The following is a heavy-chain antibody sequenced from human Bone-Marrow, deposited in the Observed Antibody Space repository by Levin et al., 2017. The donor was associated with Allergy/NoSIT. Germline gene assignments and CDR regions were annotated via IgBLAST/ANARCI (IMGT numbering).Heavy chain of an antibody. CDR2: IDASGRT. CDR1: GGSISSGCCY. CDR3: ASHQNSGYDWGYYYMDV. V-gene: IGHV4-61*02. J-gene: IGHJ6*03. Sequence: SETLSLTCTVSGGSISSGCCYWTWIRQPAGKGLEWIGRIDASGRTNYNPSLKSRVTISVDTSNNHFSLKLSSVTAADTAVYYCASHQNSGYDWGYYYMDVWGKGTTVTVFS. D-gene: IGHD5-12*01.